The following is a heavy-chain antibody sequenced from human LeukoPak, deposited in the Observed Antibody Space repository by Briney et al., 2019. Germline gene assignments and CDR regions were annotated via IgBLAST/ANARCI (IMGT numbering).Heavy chain of an antibody. Sequence: GASVKVSCKASGYTFTSYGISWVRQAPGQGLEWMGWISAYNGNTNYAQKLQGRVTMTTDTPTSTAYMELKRLRSDDTAVYYCARSCTMVRGVIGWSDWFDPWGQGTLVTVSS. D-gene: IGHD3-10*01. CDR2: ISAYNGNT. CDR1: GYTFTSYG. J-gene: IGHJ5*02. V-gene: IGHV1-18*01. CDR3: ARSCTMVRGVIGWSDWFDP.